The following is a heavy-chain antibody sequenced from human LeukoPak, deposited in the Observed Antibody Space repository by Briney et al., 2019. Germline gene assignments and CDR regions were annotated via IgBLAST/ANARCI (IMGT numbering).Heavy chain of an antibody. CDR1: GFTFSSYW. D-gene: IGHD5-12*01. CDR3: ARDSSGYGPDAFDI. Sequence: GGSLRLSCAASGFTFSSYWMSWVRQAPGKGLEWVANIKQDGSEKYYVDSVKGRFTISRDNAKNSLYLQMNSLRAEGTAVYYCARDSSGYGPDAFDIWGQGTMVTVSS. CDR2: IKQDGSEK. J-gene: IGHJ3*02. V-gene: IGHV3-7*01.